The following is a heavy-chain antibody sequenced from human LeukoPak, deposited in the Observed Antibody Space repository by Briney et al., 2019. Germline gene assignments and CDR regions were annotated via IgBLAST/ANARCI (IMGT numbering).Heavy chain of an antibody. CDR1: GYIFTSNG. D-gene: IGHD6-13*01. Sequence: GASVKVSCKASGYIFTSNGISWVRQAPGQGLEWMGWINAYNGNTNHAEKLQGRVTMTTDTSTSTAYMELRSLRSDDTAVYYCARDLPYRSSWYHYFDYWGQGTLVTVSS. V-gene: IGHV1-18*01. CDR3: ARDLPYRSSWYHYFDY. CDR2: INAYNGNT. J-gene: IGHJ4*02.